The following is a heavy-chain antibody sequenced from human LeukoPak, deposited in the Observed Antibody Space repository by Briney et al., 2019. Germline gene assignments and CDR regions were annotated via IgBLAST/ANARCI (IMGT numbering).Heavy chain of an antibody. CDR1: VGSISIYY. J-gene: IGHJ6*02. CDR2: IYYIGGT. Sequence: PPETPSLTPTVSVGSISIYYSSWISQPPGKGLERVWYIYYIGGTNYNPSLNRRVTIQVDTSKNQFSLKLSSVTAADPAVYYCARVKVGATTLVNYYYYYGMDVWGQGTTVTVSS. D-gene: IGHD1-26*01. CDR3: ARVKVGATTLVNYYYYYGMDV. V-gene: IGHV4-59*01.